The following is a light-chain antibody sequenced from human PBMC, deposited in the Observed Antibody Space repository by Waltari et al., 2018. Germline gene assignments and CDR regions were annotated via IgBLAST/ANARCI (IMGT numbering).Light chain of an antibody. CDR3: SSYTSSGTPYV. CDR1: SSDVGGHNY. CDR2: DVT. J-gene: IGLJ1*01. Sequence: QSALTQPASVSGSPGQSITISSTGTSSDVGGHNYVSWYQQHPGKAPKLIIYDVTDRPSGVSNRFSGSKFGNTASLTISGLQAEDEADYYCSSYTSSGTPYVFGTGTRVTVL. V-gene: IGLV2-14*03.